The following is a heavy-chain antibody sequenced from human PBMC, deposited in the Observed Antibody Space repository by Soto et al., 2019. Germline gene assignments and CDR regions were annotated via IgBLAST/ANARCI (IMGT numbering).Heavy chain of an antibody. J-gene: IGHJ4*02. CDR3: ARGNILVPADNY. CDR2: INPNTGNT. D-gene: IGHD2-2*01. CDR1: GYTFTDYD. V-gene: IGHV1-8*01. Sequence: VASVKVSCKASGYTFTDYDVNWVRQATGQGLEWMGRINPNTGNTGYAQKFQGRVTMTRDTSISTAYMELSSLRSEDTAVYYCARGNILVPADNYWGQGTLVTVSS.